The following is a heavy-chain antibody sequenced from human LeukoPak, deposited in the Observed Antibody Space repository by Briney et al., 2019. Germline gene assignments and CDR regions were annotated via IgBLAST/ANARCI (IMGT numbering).Heavy chain of an antibody. CDR2: IIPIFGTA. CDR3: ARVPITMVRGVPLYFDY. V-gene: IGHV1-69*05. Sequence: VASVKVSCKASVGTFSSYAISWVRQAPGQGLEWMGGIIPIFGTANYAQKFQGRVTITTDESTSTAYMELSSLRSEDTAVYYCARVPITMVRGVPLYFDYWGQGTLVTVSS. D-gene: IGHD3-10*01. CDR1: VGTFSSYA. J-gene: IGHJ4*02.